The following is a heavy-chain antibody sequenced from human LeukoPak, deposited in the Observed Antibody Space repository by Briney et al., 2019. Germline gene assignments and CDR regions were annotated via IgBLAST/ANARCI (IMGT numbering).Heavy chain of an antibody. CDR2: IDPSDSYT. CDR3: ALIMVTGPDAFDI. D-gene: IGHD5-18*01. V-gene: IGHV5-10-1*01. Sequence: GESLKISCKGSGYSFTSYWISWVRQMPGKGLEWMGRIDPSDSYTNYSPSFQGHVTISADKSIGTAYLQWSSLKASDTAMYYCALIMVTGPDAFDIWGQGTMVTVSS. J-gene: IGHJ3*02. CDR1: GYSFTSYW.